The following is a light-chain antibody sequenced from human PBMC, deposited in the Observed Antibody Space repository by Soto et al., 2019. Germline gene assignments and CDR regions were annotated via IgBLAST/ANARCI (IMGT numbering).Light chain of an antibody. CDR1: QSISSW. Sequence: DTQMTQSPSTLSASVGDRVTITCRASQSISSWLAWYQQKPGKAPKLLIYKASYLESGVPSRFSGSGSGTEFTLTISSLQPDDFATYYCQQYNIYSPRNPFGQGTKVEIK. CDR3: QQYNIYSPRNP. J-gene: IGKJ1*01. CDR2: KAS. V-gene: IGKV1-5*03.